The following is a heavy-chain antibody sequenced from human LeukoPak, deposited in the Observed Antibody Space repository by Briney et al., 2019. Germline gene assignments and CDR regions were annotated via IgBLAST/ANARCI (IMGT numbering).Heavy chain of an antibody. V-gene: IGHV3-30*01. Sequence: GRSLRLSCAASGFTFSSYAMHWVRQAPGKGLEWVAVISYDGSNKYYADSVKGRFTISRDNSKNTLYLQMTSLRAEDTAVYYCASTYCSGGSCYFSVYYYMDVWGKGTTVTVSS. CDR2: ISYDGSNK. J-gene: IGHJ6*03. CDR1: GFTFSSYA. CDR3: ASTYCSGGSCYFSVYYYMDV. D-gene: IGHD2-15*01.